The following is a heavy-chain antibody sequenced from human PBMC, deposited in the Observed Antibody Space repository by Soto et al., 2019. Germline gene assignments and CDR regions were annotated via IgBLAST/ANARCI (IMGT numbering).Heavy chain of an antibody. CDR2: IYYSGST. J-gene: IGHJ4*02. CDR3: ARSVGATTMRYYFDY. Sequence: PSETLSLTCTVSGGSISSGGYYWSWIRQHPGKGLEWIGYIYYSGSTYYNPSLKSRVTISVDTSKNQFSLKLSSVTAADTAVYYCARSVGATTMRYYFDYWGQGTLVTVSS. CDR1: GGSISSGGYY. V-gene: IGHV4-31*03. D-gene: IGHD1-26*01.